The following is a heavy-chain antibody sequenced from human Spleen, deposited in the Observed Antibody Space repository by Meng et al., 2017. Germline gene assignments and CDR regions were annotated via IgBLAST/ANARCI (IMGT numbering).Heavy chain of an antibody. CDR2: INSVFGTT. D-gene: IGHD2-2*01. V-gene: IGHV1-69*05. J-gene: IGHJ4*02. Sequence: SAKVFCNALGGFFSNYVIGWVRQAPGQGLEWMGGINSVFGTTNYAQKFQGRVTITTDESTSTVYMELTRLTSEDTAVYFCARKAGNCISTTCYSLDYWGQGTLVTVSS. CDR3: ARKAGNCISTTCYSLDY. CDR1: GGFFSNYV.